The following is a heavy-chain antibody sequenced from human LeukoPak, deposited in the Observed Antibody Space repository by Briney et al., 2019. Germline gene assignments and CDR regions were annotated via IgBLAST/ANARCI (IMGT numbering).Heavy chain of an antibody. CDR1: GYTFTSYA. CDR3: ARPYCSSTSCFDY. J-gene: IGHJ4*02. V-gene: IGHV1-3*01. D-gene: IGHD2-2*01. Sequence: ASVKVSCKASGYTFTSYAMHWVRQAPGQRLEWMGWINAGNGNTKYSQKFQGRVTITRDTSASTAYMELSSLRSEDTAVYYCARPYCSSTSCFDYWGQGTLVTVSS. CDR2: INAGNGNT.